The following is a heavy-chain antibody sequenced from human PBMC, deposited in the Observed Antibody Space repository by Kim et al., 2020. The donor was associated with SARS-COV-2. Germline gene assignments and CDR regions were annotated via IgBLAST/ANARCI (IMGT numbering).Heavy chain of an antibody. CDR1: GDSVSSGSYY. V-gene: IGHV4-61*01. CDR3: ARYVLAGSYYFDY. CDR2: IYFSGST. Sequence: SETLSLTCTVSGDSVSSGSYYWSWIRQPPGKGLEWIGYIYFSGSTNYNSSLKSRATISVDTSKNQFSLKLSSVTAADTAVYYCARYVLAGSYYFDYWGQGTLVTVSS. J-gene: IGHJ4*02. D-gene: IGHD6-19*01.